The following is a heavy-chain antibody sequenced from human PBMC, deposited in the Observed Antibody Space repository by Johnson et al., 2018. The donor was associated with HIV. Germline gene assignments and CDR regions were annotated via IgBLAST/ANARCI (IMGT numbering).Heavy chain of an antibody. CDR2: ISYDGSNK. CDR3: ARGGSGWYFAFDI. J-gene: IGHJ3*02. Sequence: QVQLVESGGGVVQPGRSLRLSCAASGFTFSSYAMHWVRQAPGKGLEWVAVISYDGSNKYYADSVKGRFTISRDNSKNTLYLQMNSLRADDTAVYYCARGGSGWYFAFDIWGQGTMVTVSS. V-gene: IGHV3-30-3*01. D-gene: IGHD6-19*01. CDR1: GFTFSSYA.